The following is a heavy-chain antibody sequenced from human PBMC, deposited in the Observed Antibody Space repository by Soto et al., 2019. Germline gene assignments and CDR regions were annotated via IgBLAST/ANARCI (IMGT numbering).Heavy chain of an antibody. CDR1: GDSISSVDYF. Sequence: PSETLSLTCSVSGDSISSVDYFWAWIRQPPGQALEYIGYIYKSATTYYNPSFESRVAISLATSKSQFSLNVTSVSAADTAVYFCARGRYCLTGRCFPNWFDSWDQGTLVTVST. J-gene: IGHJ5*01. V-gene: IGHV4-30-4*01. CDR3: ARGRYCLTGRCFPNWFDS. CDR2: IYKSATT. D-gene: IGHD2-15*01.